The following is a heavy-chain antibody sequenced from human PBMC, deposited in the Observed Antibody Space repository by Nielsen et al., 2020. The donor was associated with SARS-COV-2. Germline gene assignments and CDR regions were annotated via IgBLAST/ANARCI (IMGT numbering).Heavy chain of an antibody. J-gene: IGHJ3*02. Sequence: GGSLRLSCAASGFTFSSYGMHWVRQAPGKGLEWVSYISSSSRTIFYADSVKGRFTISRDNANNSLYLQMNSLRAEDTAVYYCASSSNWNPGAFDIWGQGTMVTVSS. CDR1: GFTFSSYG. CDR3: ASSSNWNPGAFDI. D-gene: IGHD1-20*01. V-gene: IGHV3-48*04. CDR2: ISSSSRTI.